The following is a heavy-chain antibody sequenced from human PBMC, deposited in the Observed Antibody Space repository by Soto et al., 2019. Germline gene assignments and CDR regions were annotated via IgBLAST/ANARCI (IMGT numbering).Heavy chain of an antibody. J-gene: IGHJ6*02. CDR1: GFSFDDYA. CDR2: ISWDSGSI. V-gene: IGHV3-9*01. D-gene: IGHD3-9*01. Sequence: PGGSLRLSCAASGFSFDDYAMPWVRQAPGKGLEWVSGISWDSGSIIYADSVKGRFIISRDNAKNSLYLQMNSLRAEDTALYYCARDMIGDIFSSYYKVYYYAMDFCDQGTTVTGSS. CDR3: ARDMIGDIFSSYYKVYYYAMDF.